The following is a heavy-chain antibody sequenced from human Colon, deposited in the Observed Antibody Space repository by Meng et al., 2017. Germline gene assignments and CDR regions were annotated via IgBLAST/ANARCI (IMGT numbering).Heavy chain of an antibody. CDR2: MSDSGTT. D-gene: IGHD4-17*01. CDR1: GGSSKSGGYH. CDR3: ARDTLYGTDY. Sequence: QGHLHESGPGLVRPSDDLPLVCTVSGGSSKSGGYHWSWVRQHPGKGLEYIGFMSDSGTTDYNPSLRSRVSISEIGSSKNQFSLTLRSVTAADTATYFCARDTLYGTDYWGQGVLVTVSS. J-gene: IGHJ4*02. V-gene: IGHV4-31*03.